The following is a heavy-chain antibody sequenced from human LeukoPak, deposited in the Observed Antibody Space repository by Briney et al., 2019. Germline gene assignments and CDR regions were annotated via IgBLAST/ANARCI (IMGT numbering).Heavy chain of an antibody. CDR3: AKDSPGFGIVFDS. CDR1: GFTFCTYF. J-gene: IGHJ4*02. CDR2: ISAGGGNK. V-gene: IGHV3-23*01. D-gene: IGHD3-16*01. Sequence: VGSLRLSCADSGFTFCTYFMSWVREAPGKGLGWGSTISAGGGNKYYADSVKGRFTISRDNSKNTVYLQMNSLRAEDTAVYYRAKDSPGFGIVFDSWGQGTLVTVSS.